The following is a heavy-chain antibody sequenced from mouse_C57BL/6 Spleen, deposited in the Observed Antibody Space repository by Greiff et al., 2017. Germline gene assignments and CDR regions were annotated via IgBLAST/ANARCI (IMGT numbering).Heavy chain of an antibody. D-gene: IGHD1-1*01. Sequence: LVESGAELARPGASVKLSCKASGYTFTSYGISWVKQRTGQGLEWIGEIYPRSGNTYYNEKFKGKATLTADKSSSTAYMELRSLTSEDSAVYFCARATTVVERNYWGQGTTLTVSS. CDR3: ARATTVVERNY. J-gene: IGHJ2*01. CDR2: IYPRSGNT. CDR1: GYTFTSYG. V-gene: IGHV1-81*01.